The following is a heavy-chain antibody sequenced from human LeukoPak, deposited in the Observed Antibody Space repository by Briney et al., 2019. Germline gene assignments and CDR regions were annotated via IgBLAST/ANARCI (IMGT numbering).Heavy chain of an antibody. Sequence: GGSLRLSCAAPGFTFSSYSMNWVRQAPGKGLEWVSSISSSSSYIYYADSVKGRFTISRDNAKNSLYLQMNSLRAEDTAVYYCARDDRSLYDSSGYYYVGAFDIWGQGTMVTVSS. CDR3: ARDDRSLYDSSGYYYVGAFDI. V-gene: IGHV3-21*01. CDR2: ISSSSSYI. J-gene: IGHJ3*02. CDR1: GFTFSSYS. D-gene: IGHD3-22*01.